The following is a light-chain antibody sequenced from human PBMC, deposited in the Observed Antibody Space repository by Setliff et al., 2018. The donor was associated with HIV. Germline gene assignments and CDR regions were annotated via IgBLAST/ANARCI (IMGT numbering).Light chain of an antibody. CDR2: DAS. CDR3: QQYGSSPWT. V-gene: IGKV3-20*01. CDR1: QSVTSSY. Sequence: EIVSTQSPGTLSLSPGESATLSCRASQSVTSSYLAWYQQKPGQSPRLLIYDASSRATGIPDRFSGSGSGTDFTLSISRLEPEDFAVYYCQQYGSSPWTFGQGTKVDIK. J-gene: IGKJ1*01.